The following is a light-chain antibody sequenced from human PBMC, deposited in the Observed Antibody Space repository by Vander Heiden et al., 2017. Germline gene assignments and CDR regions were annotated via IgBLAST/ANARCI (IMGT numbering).Light chain of an antibody. V-gene: IGKV1-33*01. Sequence: DIQITQSPSPLSASVGDRVTMTCQASQDISNYLNWYQQKPGKAPKLLIYDASNLETGVPSRFSGSGSGTDFTFTISSLQPEDIATYYCQQYDNLPITLGQGTRLEIK. CDR2: DAS. J-gene: IGKJ5*01. CDR1: QDISNY. CDR3: QQYDNLPIT.